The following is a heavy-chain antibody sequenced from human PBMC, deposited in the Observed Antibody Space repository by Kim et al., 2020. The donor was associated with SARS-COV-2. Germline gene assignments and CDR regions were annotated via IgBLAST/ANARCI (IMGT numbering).Heavy chain of an antibody. CDR2: IIPIFGTA. V-gene: IGHV1-69*13. J-gene: IGHJ5*02. CDR1: GGTFSSYA. D-gene: IGHD3-10*01. CDR3: ARARYYGSGSYYNANWFDP. Sequence: SVKVSCKASGGTFSSYAISWVRQAPGQGLEWMGGIIPIFGTANYAQKFQGRVTITADESTSTAYMELSSLRSEDTAVYYCARARYYGSGSYYNANWFDPWGQGTLVTVSS.